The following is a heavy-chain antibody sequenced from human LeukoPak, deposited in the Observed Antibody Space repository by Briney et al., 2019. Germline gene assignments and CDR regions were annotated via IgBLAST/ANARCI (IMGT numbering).Heavy chain of an antibody. V-gene: IGHV1-18*04. CDR1: GYTFTVYG. Sequence: ASVKVSCKASGYTFTVYGIMWVGQAPGQGLEWMGWISPYNGNTNYAQKFQGRVTMTTDTSTTTTYMELRSLRSDDTAVYYCARDLDSGGTTFRALNYWGQGTLVTVSS. D-gene: IGHD1-14*01. CDR2: ISPYNGNT. CDR3: ARDLDSGGTTFRALNY. J-gene: IGHJ4*02.